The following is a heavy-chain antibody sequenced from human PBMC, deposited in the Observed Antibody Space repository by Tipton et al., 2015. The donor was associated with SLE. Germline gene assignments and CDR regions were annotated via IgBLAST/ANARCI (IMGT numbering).Heavy chain of an antibody. Sequence: LRLSCTVSGGSISSSSYYWGWIRQHPGKGLEWIGYIYYSGSTYYNPSLKSRVTISVDTSKNQFSLKLSSVTAADTAVYYCARALMYYYDSSGYSYYFDYWGQGTLVTVSS. J-gene: IGHJ4*02. CDR2: IYYSGST. V-gene: IGHV4-31*03. CDR3: ARALMYYYDSSGYSYYFDY. CDR1: GGSISSSSYY. D-gene: IGHD3-22*01.